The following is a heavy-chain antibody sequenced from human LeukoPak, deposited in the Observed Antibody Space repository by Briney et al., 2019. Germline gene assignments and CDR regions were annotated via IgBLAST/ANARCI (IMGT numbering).Heavy chain of an antibody. V-gene: IGHV1-8*01. Sequence: ASVKVSCKASGYTFTSYDINWVRQATGQGLEWMGYMNPNTGYTAYAQKFQGRVTMTRDTSISTAYMELSSLRSEDTAVYYCARAVRGFVDYWGQGTLVTVSS. CDR3: ARAVRGFVDY. J-gene: IGHJ4*02. D-gene: IGHD3-10*01. CDR1: GYTFTSYD. CDR2: MNPNTGYT.